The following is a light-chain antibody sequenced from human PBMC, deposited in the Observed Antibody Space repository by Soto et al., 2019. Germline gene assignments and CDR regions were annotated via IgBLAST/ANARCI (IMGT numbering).Light chain of an antibody. J-gene: IGKJ5*01. Sequence: IVLTHSPGTLSLSPWERATLSCRSSQSVSSSYLAWYQQKPGQAPRLLIYGASSRATGIPDRFSGSGSGTDFTLTIRRLEPEDFAVYYCQQHGSSPPINFGQGTRLEIK. CDR3: QQHGSSPPIN. V-gene: IGKV3-20*01. CDR1: QSVSSSY. CDR2: GAS.